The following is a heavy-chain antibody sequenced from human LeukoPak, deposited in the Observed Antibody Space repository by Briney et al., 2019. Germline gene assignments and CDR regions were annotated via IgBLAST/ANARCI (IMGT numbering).Heavy chain of an antibody. CDR3: ARVLTGSYWYFDL. J-gene: IGHJ2*01. Sequence: GASVKVSCKASGYTFTGYYMHWVRQAPGQGLEWMGVINPSGGSTSYAQKFQGRVTMTRDTSTSTVYMELSSLRSEDTAVYHCARVLTGSYWYFDLWGRGTLVTVSS. V-gene: IGHV1-46*03. CDR1: GYTFTGYY. D-gene: IGHD7-27*01. CDR2: INPSGGST.